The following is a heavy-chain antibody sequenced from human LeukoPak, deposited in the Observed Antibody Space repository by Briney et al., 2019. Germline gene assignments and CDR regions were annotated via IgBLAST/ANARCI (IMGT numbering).Heavy chain of an antibody. CDR2: ISGSGGST. CDR3: AKADCTNSACYTGVDY. CDR1: GFTFSSYA. J-gene: IGHJ4*02. Sequence: GGSLRLSCAASGFTFSSYAMSWGRQAPGKGLEWVSAISGSGGSTYYADSVKGRFTISRDNSKNTLYLQMNSLRAEDRGVYYCAKADCTNSACYTGVDYWGQGTLVTVSS. D-gene: IGHD2-8*01. V-gene: IGHV3-23*01.